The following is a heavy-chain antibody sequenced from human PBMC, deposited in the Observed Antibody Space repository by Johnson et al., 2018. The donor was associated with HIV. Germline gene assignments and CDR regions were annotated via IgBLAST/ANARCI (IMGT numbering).Heavy chain of an antibody. V-gene: IGHV3-11*01. J-gene: IGHJ3*02. CDR3: ARDGMHYDCWSGYAPDAFDI. D-gene: IGHD3-3*01. CDR2: IDSSSSTI. CDR1: GFTFSDYY. Sequence: QVQLVESGGDLVKPGGSLRLSCAASGFTFSDYYMSWIRQAPEKGLEWVSYIDSSSSTIYYADSVKGRFTISRDNAKNSLYLQMNSLRAEDTAVYYCARDGMHYDCWSGYAPDAFDIWGQGTMVTVSS.